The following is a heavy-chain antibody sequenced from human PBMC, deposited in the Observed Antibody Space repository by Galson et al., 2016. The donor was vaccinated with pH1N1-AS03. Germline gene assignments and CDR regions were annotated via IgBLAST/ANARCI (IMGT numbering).Heavy chain of an antibody. CDR3: AKEVGSSGWFDACDL. Sequence: SLRLSCAASGFSFSTYWMYWVRQAPGKGLEWLARIDGAATTTNYADSVRGRFTISRDNAKNTLHLQMNSLRVEDTANYFCAKEVGSSGWFDACDLWGQGTVVTVSS. J-gene: IGHJ3*01. V-gene: IGHV3-74*01. CDR2: IDGAATTT. D-gene: IGHD6-19*01. CDR1: GFSFSTYW.